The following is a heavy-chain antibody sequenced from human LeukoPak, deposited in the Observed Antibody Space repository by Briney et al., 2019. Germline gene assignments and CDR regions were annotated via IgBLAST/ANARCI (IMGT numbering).Heavy chain of an antibody. CDR1: GFTFRSHA. CDR2: IYENGGTT. D-gene: IGHD2-21*01. J-gene: IGHJ4*02. Sequence: PEGSLRLSCVGSGFTFRSHAMSWVRQAPEKGLEFVSGIYENGGTTYYADSVKGRFSISRDNSKNTLYLQMDSLRGEDTAVYYCAKDFRIGYSAHFDYWGQGALVTVSS. V-gene: IGHV3-23*01. CDR3: AKDFRIGYSAHFDY.